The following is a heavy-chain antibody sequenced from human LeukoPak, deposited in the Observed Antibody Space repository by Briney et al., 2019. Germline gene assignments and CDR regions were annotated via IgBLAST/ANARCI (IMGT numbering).Heavy chain of an antibody. D-gene: IGHD3-10*01. CDR2: TSYDGSKK. V-gene: IGHV3-30*04. CDR1: GFTFSNFA. CDR3: AREATMYYYGSGSYSDC. J-gene: IGHJ4*02. Sequence: GRSLRLSCAASGFTFSNFAMHWVRQAPGKGLDWVAVTSYDGSKKYYADSVKGRFTIARDNSKNTLSLQMNSLRAEDTAVYFCAREATMYYYGSGSYSDCWGQGTLVSVSS.